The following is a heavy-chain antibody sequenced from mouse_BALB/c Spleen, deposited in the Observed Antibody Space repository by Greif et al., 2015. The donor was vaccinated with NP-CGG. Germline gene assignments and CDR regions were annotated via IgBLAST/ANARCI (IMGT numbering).Heavy chain of an antibody. CDR3: ASYYGSSYYAMDY. V-gene: IGHV1-26*01. CDR2: VNPNNGGT. J-gene: IGHJ4*01. CDR1: GYSFTGYY. D-gene: IGHD1-1*01. Sequence: EVQLQQSGPDLVKPGASAKISCKASGYSFTGYYMHWVKQSHGKSLEWIGRVNPNNGGTSYNQKFKGKAILTVDKSSSTAYMELRSLTSEDSAVYYCASYYGSSYYAMDYWGQGTSVTVSS.